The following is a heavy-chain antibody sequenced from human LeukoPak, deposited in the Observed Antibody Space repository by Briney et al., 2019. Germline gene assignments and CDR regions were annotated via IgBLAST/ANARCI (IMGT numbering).Heavy chain of an antibody. V-gene: IGHV4-39*01. CDR3: ARLNYDSSGYYYGSPKYYYYYYMDV. D-gene: IGHD3-22*01. CDR2: IYYSGST. CDR1: GGSISSSSSY. J-gene: IGHJ6*03. Sequence: SETLSLTCTVSGGSISSSSSYWAWIRQPPGTGLEWIGNIYYSGSTYYSPALKSRLTISVDTSKNQFSLKLSSVTAADTAVYYCARLNYDSSGYYYGSPKYYYYYYMDVWGKGTTVTISS.